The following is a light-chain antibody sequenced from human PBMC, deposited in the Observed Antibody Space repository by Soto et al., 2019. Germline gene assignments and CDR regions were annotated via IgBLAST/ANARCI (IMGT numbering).Light chain of an antibody. CDR3: SSHAGTKNVV. CDR2: DVT. Sequence: QSALTQPPSASGSPGQSVTISCTGTSSDVGGGDHVSWYQQHPGKVPKLMIYDVTKRPSGVPDRFSGSKSGNTASLTVSGLQAEDEADYYCSSHAGTKNVVFGGGTKLTVL. V-gene: IGLV2-8*01. J-gene: IGLJ2*01. CDR1: SSDVGGGDH.